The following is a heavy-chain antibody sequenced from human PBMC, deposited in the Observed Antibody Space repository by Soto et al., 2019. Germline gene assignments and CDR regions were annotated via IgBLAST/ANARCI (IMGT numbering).Heavy chain of an antibody. D-gene: IGHD6-13*01. Sequence: LRLSCAASGLTVSTNYMSWVRQSPGKGLEWVSVIYTGGSTYYADSVKGRFTISRDNSKNRLFLQMNSLRAEDTAIYYCAKCMGSSWIGVIDNWGQGTLVTVSS. CDR3: AKCMGSSWIGVIDN. V-gene: IGHV3-53*01. CDR1: GLTVSTNY. CDR2: IYTGGST. J-gene: IGHJ4*02.